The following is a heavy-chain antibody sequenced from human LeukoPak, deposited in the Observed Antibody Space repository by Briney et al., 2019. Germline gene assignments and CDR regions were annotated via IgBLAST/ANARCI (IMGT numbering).Heavy chain of an antibody. CDR3: ARGGGTNDL. Sequence: GGSLRLSCAASGFTFSRYWMTWVRQAPGKGLEWLGNIKEDGSEKYYVDTVKGRFTISRDNANHTPCLHMNSLRAADTAVYYCARGGGTNDLWGQGTMVTVSS. D-gene: IGHD1-7*01. CDR1: GFTFSRYW. V-gene: IGHV3-7*04. CDR2: IKEDGSEK. J-gene: IGHJ3*01.